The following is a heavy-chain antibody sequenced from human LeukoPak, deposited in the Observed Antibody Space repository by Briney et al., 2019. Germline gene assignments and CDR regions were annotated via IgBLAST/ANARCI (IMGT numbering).Heavy chain of an antibody. CDR2: ISYDGSNK. J-gene: IGHJ6*04. CDR1: GFTFSSYA. Sequence: GGSLRLSCAASGFTFSSYAMHWVRQAPGKGLEWVAVISYDGSNKYYADSVKGRFTISRDNSKNTLYLQMNSLRAEDTAVYYCARDDGGSSSPLDVWGKGTTVTVSS. D-gene: IGHD6-13*01. V-gene: IGHV3-30-3*01. CDR3: ARDDGGSSSPLDV.